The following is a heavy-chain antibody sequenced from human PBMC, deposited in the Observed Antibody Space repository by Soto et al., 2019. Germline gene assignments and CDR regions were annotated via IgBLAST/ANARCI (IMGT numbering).Heavy chain of an antibody. V-gene: IGHV3-30*18. CDR3: AKVTGYCSSSSCSREYYYYYGLDV. CDR2: ISYDGSNK. J-gene: IGHJ6*02. D-gene: IGHD2-2*01. CDR1: GFTFSSYG. Sequence: PGGSLRLSCAASGFTFSSYGMHWVRQAPGKGLEWVAVISYDGSNKYYGDSVKGRFTISRDNPMNTLYLQMNSLRAEDTAVYYCAKVTGYCSSSSCSREYYYYYGLDVWGQGTTVTVSS.